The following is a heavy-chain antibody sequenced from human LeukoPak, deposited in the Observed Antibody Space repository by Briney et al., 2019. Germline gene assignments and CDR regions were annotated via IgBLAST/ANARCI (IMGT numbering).Heavy chain of an antibody. V-gene: IGHV1-8*01. J-gene: IGHJ4*02. CDR2: MNPTTGNT. CDR3: ARLSETPAYYDTHVYYYLGY. Sequence: GASVKVSCKASGYTFSSYDINWVRQATGQGLEWMGWMNPTTGNTGYAQKFQGRITMTRDTSINTAYMEISRLRSEDTAVYYCARLSETPAYYDTHVYYYLGYWGQGTLVTVSS. D-gene: IGHD3-22*01. CDR1: GYTFSSYD.